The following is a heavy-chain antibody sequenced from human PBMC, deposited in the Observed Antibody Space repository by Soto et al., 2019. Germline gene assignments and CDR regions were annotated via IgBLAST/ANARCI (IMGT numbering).Heavy chain of an antibody. V-gene: IGHV4-59*01. Sequence: CGSTKYNPSLKSRVTILEDTSKNQFSLKLKSVTAADTAVYYCAREGRMGTFDYWGQGALVTVSS. CDR3: AREGRMGTFDY. CDR2: CGST. D-gene: IGHD1-1*01. J-gene: IGHJ4*02.